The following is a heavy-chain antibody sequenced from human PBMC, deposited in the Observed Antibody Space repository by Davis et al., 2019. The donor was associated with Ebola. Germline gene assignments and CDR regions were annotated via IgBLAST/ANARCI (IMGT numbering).Heavy chain of an antibody. CDR3: ARDGYYYYYMDV. Sequence: GESLKISCAASGFTFSSYWMHWVRQAPGKGLVWVSRINSDGSSTSYADSVKGRFTISRDNAKNTLYLQMNSLRAEDTAVYYCARDGYYYYYMDVWGKGTTVTVSS. CDR2: INSDGSST. J-gene: IGHJ6*03. V-gene: IGHV3-74*01. CDR1: GFTFSSYW.